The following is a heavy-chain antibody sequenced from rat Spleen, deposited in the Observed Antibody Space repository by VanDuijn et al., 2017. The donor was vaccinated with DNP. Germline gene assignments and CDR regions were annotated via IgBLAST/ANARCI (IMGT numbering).Heavy chain of an antibody. J-gene: IGHJ2*01. Sequence: EVQLVESDGGLVQPGRSLKLSCAASGFTFSDYYMAWVRQAPTKGLEWVATISNTGDNTYYSDSVKGRFSLSRDNAQNTLYLQMNSLRSEDTATYYCTRDSTYYPGEDYFDYWGQGVMVTVSS. CDR3: TRDSTYYPGEDYFDY. D-gene: IGHD1-1*01. CDR1: GFTFSDYY. V-gene: IGHV5-20*01. CDR2: ISNTGDNT.